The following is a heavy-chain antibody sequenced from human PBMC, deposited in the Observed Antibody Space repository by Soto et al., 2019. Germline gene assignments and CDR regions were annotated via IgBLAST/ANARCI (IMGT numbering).Heavy chain of an antibody. Sequence: QVQLVQSGAEVKKPGASVKVSCKASGYTFTSYGISWVRQAPGQGLEWMGWISAYNGNTNYAQKLQGRVTMTTDTSKSTAYMELRSLRSDDTAVYYCARVPTYYYDSSGYYGLHYFDYWGQGTLVTVSS. CDR2: ISAYNGNT. CDR3: ARVPTYYYDSSGYYGLHYFDY. V-gene: IGHV1-18*04. J-gene: IGHJ4*02. D-gene: IGHD3-22*01. CDR1: GYTFTSYG.